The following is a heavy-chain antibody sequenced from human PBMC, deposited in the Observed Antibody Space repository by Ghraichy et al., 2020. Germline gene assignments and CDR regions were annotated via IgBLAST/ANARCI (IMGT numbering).Heavy chain of an antibody. CDR2: ISHSGRT. D-gene: IGHD3-16*01. J-gene: IGHJ3*02. Sequence: SETLSLTCSVSGGSISSGYYYWGWIRQPPGKGLEWVGSISHSGRTYYNPSLASRVTVSVDTSKNHFSLNLTSVTAADTAAYYCVRHSDSGGGEDAFHMWGQGTMVTVTS. V-gene: IGHV4-39*01. CDR1: GGSISSGYYY. CDR3: VRHSDSGGGEDAFHM.